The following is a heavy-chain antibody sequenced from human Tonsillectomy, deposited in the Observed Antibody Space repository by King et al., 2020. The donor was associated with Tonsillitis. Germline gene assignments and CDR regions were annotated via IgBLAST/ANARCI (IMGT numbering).Heavy chain of an antibody. Sequence: VQLVESGAEVRKPGESLKISCKGSGYNFTDYWIAWVRQMPGKGLDWMGIIYPGDSDTRYSPSFQGHVTISAAKSISTAYLQWSSLKASDTAMYYCARRGAAADLDYWGQGTLVTVSS. CDR2: IYPGDSDT. CDR3: ARRGAAADLDY. CDR1: GYNFTDYW. J-gene: IGHJ4*02. V-gene: IGHV5-51*01. D-gene: IGHD6-13*01.